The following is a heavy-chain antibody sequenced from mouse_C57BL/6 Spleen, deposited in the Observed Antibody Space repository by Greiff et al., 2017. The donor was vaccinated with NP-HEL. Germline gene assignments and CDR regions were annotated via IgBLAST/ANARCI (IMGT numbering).Heavy chain of an antibody. D-gene: IGHD2-3*01. V-gene: IGHV3-8*01. J-gene: IGHJ2*01. CDR2: ISYSGST. Sequence: EVKLVESGPGLAKPSQTLSLTCSVTGYSITSNYWNWIRKFPGNKLEYMGYISYSGSTYYNPSLKSRISITRDTSKNQYYLQLNSVTTEDTATYYCARYYGYYEGYFDYWGQGTTLIVSS. CDR1: GYSITSNY. CDR3: ARYYGYYEGYFDY.